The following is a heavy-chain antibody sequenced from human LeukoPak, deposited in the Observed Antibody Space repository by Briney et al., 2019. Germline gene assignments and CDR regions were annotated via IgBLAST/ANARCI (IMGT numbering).Heavy chain of an antibody. D-gene: IGHD3-10*01. J-gene: IGHJ4*02. CDR1: GFTFSSYG. Sequence: PGGSLRLSCAASGFTFSSYGMHWVRQVPGKGLEWVAVIWYDGSNKYYADSVKGRFTISRDNSENTLYLQMNSLTAEDSAVYYCAREYKPSGSFGDYWGQGTLVTVSS. V-gene: IGHV3-33*01. CDR3: AREYKPSGSFGDY. CDR2: IWYDGSNK.